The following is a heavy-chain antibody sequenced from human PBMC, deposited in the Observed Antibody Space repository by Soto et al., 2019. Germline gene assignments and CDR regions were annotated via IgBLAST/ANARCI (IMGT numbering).Heavy chain of an antibody. Sequence: QVQLVQSGAEVKKPGSSVRVSCKTSGDSFSKYTVNWVRQAPRQGLEWMGGFIPRFGTTNFAPTLQGRVTIPGDKSMNNVDRGWRSLRPEDTPLYYWARGRGLSNSGRSQLAPWGKGTLFTVPS. CDR2: FIPRFGTT. V-gene: IGHV1-69*06. CDR1: GDSFSKYT. J-gene: IGHJ5*02. D-gene: IGHD3-10*01. CDR3: ARGRGLSNSGRSQLAP.